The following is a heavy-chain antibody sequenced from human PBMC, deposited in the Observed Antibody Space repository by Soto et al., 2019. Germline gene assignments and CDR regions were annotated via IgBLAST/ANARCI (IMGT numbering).Heavy chain of an antibody. Sequence: SETLSLTCTVSGGSIRSSRYYWGWIRQPPGKGLEWIGNIYYSGSTYNNPSLKSRVSISVDTSKNQFSLRVSSVTAADTAVYYCARLVYGTSPSVDSSGQGPPVTVSS. CDR1: GGSIRSSRYY. J-gene: IGHJ5*01. D-gene: IGHD3-10*01. CDR2: IYYSGST. CDR3: ARLVYGTSPSVDS. V-gene: IGHV4-39*01.